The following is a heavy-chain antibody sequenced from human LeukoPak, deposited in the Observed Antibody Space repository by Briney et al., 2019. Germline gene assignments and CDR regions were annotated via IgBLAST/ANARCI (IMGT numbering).Heavy chain of an antibody. V-gene: IGHV3-7*01. CDR2: IKQDGSEE. D-gene: IGHD2-15*01. J-gene: IGHJ5*02. CDR3: ARAVVVVAARWFDP. CDR1: GFTFSSYA. Sequence: GGSLRLSCAASGFTFSSYAMSWVRQAPGKGLEWVANIKQDGSEEYYADSVKGRFTISRDNAKNSLYLQMNSLRAEDTAVYYCARAVVVVAARWFDPWGQGTLVTVSS.